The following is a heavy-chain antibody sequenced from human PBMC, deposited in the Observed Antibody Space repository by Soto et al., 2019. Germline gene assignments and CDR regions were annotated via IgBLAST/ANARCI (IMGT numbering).Heavy chain of an antibody. J-gene: IGHJ4*02. D-gene: IGHD3-10*01. CDR2: ISSRSSYI. CDR3: AILLLWIGELLGPVDY. Sequence: KPGGSLRLSCAASGFTFSSYSMNWVRQAPGKGLEWVSSISSRSSYIHYADSVKGRFTISRDNAKSSLYLQMNSLRAEDTAVYYCAILLLWIGELLGPVDYWGQGTLVTVSS. CDR1: GFTFSSYS. V-gene: IGHV3-21*06.